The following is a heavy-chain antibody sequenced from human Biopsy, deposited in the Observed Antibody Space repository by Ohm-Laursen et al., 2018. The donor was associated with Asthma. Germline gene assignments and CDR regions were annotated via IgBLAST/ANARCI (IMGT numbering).Heavy chain of an antibody. CDR1: GFDLRDYT. D-gene: IGHD3-10*01. CDR2: ISSLSRYI. J-gene: IGHJ4*02. Sequence: SLRLSCAASGFDLRDYTMNWVRQAPGKGLEWVASISSLSRYIYHATSLRGRLTIPRDNAKRSLYLQMDSLRGDDTAVYYCSRDFTIGSGSPFHFWGRGTLVTVSS. CDR3: SRDFTIGSGSPFHF. V-gene: IGHV3-21*01.